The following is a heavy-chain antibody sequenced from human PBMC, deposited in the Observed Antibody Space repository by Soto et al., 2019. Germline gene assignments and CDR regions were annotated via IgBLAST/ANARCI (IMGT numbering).Heavy chain of an antibody. D-gene: IGHD3-10*01. Sequence: QVQLVESGGGVVQPGRSLRLSCAASGFIFSNFDMHWVRQAPGKGLEWVALMSYDGSSKYYADSVKGRFTISRDNSKNTLSLPMTSLRAEDTAVYDCAKDVVVGPYFGSRKGWLDPWGRGTLVTVSS. J-gene: IGHJ5*02. CDR2: MSYDGSSK. CDR1: GFIFSNFD. V-gene: IGHV3-30*18. CDR3: AKDVVVGPYFGSRKGWLDP.